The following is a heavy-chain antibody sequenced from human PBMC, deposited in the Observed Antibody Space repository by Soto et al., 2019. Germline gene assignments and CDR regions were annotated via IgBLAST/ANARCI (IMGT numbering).Heavy chain of an antibody. CDR3: AKDQWELQYYFDY. D-gene: IGHD1-26*01. CDR1: GFTFSSYG. V-gene: IGHV3-30*18. CDR2: ISYDGSNK. Sequence: QVQLVESGGGVVQPGRSLRLSCAASGFTFSSYGMHWVRQAPGKGLEWVAVISYDGSNKYYADSVKGRFTISRDNSKNTLYLQMNSLRAEDTAVYYCAKDQWELQYYFDYWGLGTLVTVSS. J-gene: IGHJ4*02.